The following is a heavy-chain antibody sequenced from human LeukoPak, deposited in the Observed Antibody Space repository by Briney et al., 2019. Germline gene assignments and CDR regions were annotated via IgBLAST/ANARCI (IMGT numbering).Heavy chain of an antibody. J-gene: IGHJ4*02. CDR2: IYYSGST. Sequence: NPSQTLSLTCTVSGGSISSSSYYWGWIRQPPGKGLGWIGSIYYSGSTYYNPSLKSRVTISVDTSKNQFSLKLSSVTAADTAVYYCARQVRKKIDYWGQGTLVTVSS. V-gene: IGHV4-39*01. CDR3: ARQVRKKIDY. CDR1: GGSISSSSYY.